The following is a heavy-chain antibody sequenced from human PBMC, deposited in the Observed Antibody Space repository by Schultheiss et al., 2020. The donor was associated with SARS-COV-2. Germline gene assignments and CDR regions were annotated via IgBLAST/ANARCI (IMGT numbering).Heavy chain of an antibody. V-gene: IGHV4-59*10. CDR3: ARASSTSGPYIDY. Sequence: SETLSLTCAVYGGSFSGYYWSWIRQPAGKGLEWIGRIYTSGSTNYNPSLKSRVTISVDTSKNQFSLKLSSVTAADTAVYYCARASSTSGPYIDYWGQGTLVTVSS. CDR2: IYTSGST. CDR1: GGSFSGYY. J-gene: IGHJ4*02. D-gene: IGHD2-15*01.